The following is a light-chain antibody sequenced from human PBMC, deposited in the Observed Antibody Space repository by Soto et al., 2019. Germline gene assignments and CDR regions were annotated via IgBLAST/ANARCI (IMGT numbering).Light chain of an antibody. V-gene: IGKV1-5*03. CDR1: QSISSW. J-gene: IGKJ2*01. Sequence: DIQMTQSPSTLSASVGDRVTITCRASQSISSWLAWYQQKPGKAPKLLIYKASSLESGVPSRCSGSGSGTAFTLTISSLQPDDFATYYCQQYNSYPYTFGQGTKLEIK. CDR2: KAS. CDR3: QQYNSYPYT.